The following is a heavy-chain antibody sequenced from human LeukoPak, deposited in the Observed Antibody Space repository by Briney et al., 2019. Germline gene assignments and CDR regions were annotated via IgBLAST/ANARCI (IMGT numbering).Heavy chain of an antibody. D-gene: IGHD6-6*01. CDR1: GFTFSNAW. CDR3: TTDEGSSWTFDY. V-gene: IGHV3-15*01. J-gene: IGHJ4*02. CDR2: IKSKTDGGTT. Sequence: GGSLRLSCAASGFTFSNAWMSWVRQAPGKGLEWVGRIKSKTDGGTTDYAAPVKGRFTISRDDSKNTLYLQMNSLKTEDTAVYDCTTDEGSSWTFDYWGQGTLVTVSS.